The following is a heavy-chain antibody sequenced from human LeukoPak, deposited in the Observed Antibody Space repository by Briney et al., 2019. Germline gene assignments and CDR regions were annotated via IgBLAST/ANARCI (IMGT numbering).Heavy chain of an antibody. J-gene: IGHJ4*02. CDR3: AVLTVVVGATNPFDY. CDR1: GFTFSSYE. CDR2: ISSSGSTI. D-gene: IGHD1-26*01. V-gene: IGHV3-48*03. Sequence: PGGSLRLSCAASGFTFSSYEMNWVRQAPGKGLEWVSYISSSGSTIYYADSVKGRLTISRDNAKNSLYLQMNSLRAEDTAVYYCAVLTVVVGATNPFDYWGQGTLVTVSS.